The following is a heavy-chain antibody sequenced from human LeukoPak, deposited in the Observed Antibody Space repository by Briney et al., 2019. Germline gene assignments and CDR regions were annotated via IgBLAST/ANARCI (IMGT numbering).Heavy chain of an antibody. V-gene: IGHV3-48*01. D-gene: IGHD6-19*01. CDR1: GFTSSSYS. CDR3: ARGETPSSGWYYFDY. Sequence: GGSLRLTCAVSGFTSSSYSMNWVSQAPGKGLEWIAYIGRSTSPIYYADSVTGRFTISRDNAKNSLSLQMNSLRAEDTAVYYCARGETPSSGWYYFDYWGQGTLVTVSS. CDR2: IGRSTSPI. J-gene: IGHJ4*02.